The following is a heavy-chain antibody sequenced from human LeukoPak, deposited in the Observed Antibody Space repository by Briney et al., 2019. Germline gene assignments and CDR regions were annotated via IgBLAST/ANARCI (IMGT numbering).Heavy chain of an antibody. J-gene: IGHJ4*02. D-gene: IGHD2-2*01. Sequence: GGSLRLSCAASGFTFSSYGMHWVRQAPGKGLEWVAFIRYDGSNKYYADSVKGRFTISRDNSKNTLYLQMNSLRAEDTAVYYCAKDPIGYCSSTSCLYFDYWGQGTLVTVSS. CDR1: GFTFSSYG. CDR3: AKDPIGYCSSTSCLYFDY. CDR2: IRYDGSNK. V-gene: IGHV3-30*02.